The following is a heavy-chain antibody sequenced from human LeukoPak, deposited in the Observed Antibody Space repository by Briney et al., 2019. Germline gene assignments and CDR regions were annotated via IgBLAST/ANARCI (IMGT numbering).Heavy chain of an antibody. Sequence: ASVKVSCKASGYSFIDKYIHWVRQAPGQGLEWMGWINPNSGGTNYAQKFQGRVTMTRDTSISTAYMELSRLRSDDTAVYYCARDQSIAARRSSGDYWGQGTLVTVSS. D-gene: IGHD6-6*01. CDR3: ARDQSIAARRSSGDY. J-gene: IGHJ4*02. CDR1: GYSFIDKY. V-gene: IGHV1-2*02. CDR2: INPNSGGT.